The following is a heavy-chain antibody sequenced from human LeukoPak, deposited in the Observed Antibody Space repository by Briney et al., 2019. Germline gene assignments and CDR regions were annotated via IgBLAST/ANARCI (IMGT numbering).Heavy chain of an antibody. CDR1: GGTFSSYA. J-gene: IGHJ5*02. D-gene: IGHD6-13*01. CDR3: ARVRGRIAGELNWSDP. Sequence: ASVKVSCKASGGTFSSYATSWVRQAPGQGLEWMGGIIPIFGTANYAQKFQGRVTITADKSTSTAYMELSSLRSEDTAVYYCARVRGRIAGELNWSDPWGQGTLVTVSP. CDR2: IIPIFGTA. V-gene: IGHV1-69*06.